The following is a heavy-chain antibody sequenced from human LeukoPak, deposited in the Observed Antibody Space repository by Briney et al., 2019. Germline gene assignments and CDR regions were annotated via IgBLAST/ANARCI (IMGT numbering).Heavy chain of an antibody. Sequence: GGSLGLSCAASGFTFSGYSMNWVRQAPGKGLEWVSYISSTSSTIYYADSVKGRFTISRDNAKKSLYLQMNSLRDEDTAVYYCARDTFYYFDYWGQGTLVTVSS. CDR3: ARDTFYYFDY. V-gene: IGHV3-48*02. J-gene: IGHJ4*02. CDR1: GFTFSGYS. CDR2: ISSTSSTI.